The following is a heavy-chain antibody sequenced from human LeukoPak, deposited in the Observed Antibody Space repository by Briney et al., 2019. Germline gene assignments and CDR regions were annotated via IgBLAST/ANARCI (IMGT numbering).Heavy chain of an antibody. CDR1: GGPISSYY. D-gene: IGHD6-19*01. Sequence: SETLSLTCTVSGGPISSYYWSWIRQPPGKGLEWIGYIYYSGSTNYNPSLKSRVTISVDTSKNQFSLKLSSVTAADTAVYYCAREQWLYYFDYWGQGTLVTVSS. CDR2: IYYSGST. CDR3: AREQWLYYFDY. J-gene: IGHJ4*02. V-gene: IGHV4-59*08.